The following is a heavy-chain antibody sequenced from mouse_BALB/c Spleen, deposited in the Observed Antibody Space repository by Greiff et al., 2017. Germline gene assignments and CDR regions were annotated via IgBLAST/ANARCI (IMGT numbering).Heavy chain of an antibody. V-gene: IGHV2-2*02. J-gene: IGHJ4*01. CDR3: ARNHYGNYDAMDY. CDR1: GFSLTSYG. Sequence: VQLVESGPGLVQPSQSLSITCTVSGFSLTSYGVHWVRQSPGKGLEWLGVIWSGGSTDYNAAFISRLSISKDNSKSQVFFKMNSLQANDTAIYYCARNHYGNYDAMDYWGQGTSVTVSS. CDR2: IWSGGST. D-gene: IGHD2-1*01.